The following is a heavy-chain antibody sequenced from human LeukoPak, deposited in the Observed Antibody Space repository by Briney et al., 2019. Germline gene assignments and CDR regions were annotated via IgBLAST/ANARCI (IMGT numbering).Heavy chain of an antibody. CDR1: GYTFTGYY. CDR2: INPNSGGT. V-gene: IGHV1-2*02. J-gene: IGHJ4*02. CDR3: AGSLGYCTSNVCYLKY. Sequence: GASVKVSCKASGYTFTGYYMHWVRQAPGQGLEWMGWINPNSGGTNYAQKLQGRVTMTTDTSTSTAYMELRSLRSGDTAVYYCAGSLGYCTSNVCYLKYWGQGTLVTVSS. D-gene: IGHD2-8*01.